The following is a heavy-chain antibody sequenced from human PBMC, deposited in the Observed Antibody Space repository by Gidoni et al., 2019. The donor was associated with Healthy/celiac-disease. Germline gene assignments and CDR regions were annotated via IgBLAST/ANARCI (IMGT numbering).Heavy chain of an antibody. J-gene: IGHJ4*02. D-gene: IGHD5-18*01. Sequence: QLQLQESGAGLVKPSETLSLTCTVSGGSISSSSYYWVWIRPPPGKGLEWIGSIYYSGSTYYNPSLKSRVTISVDTSKNQFSLKLSSVTAADTAVYYCASPRNTAMVFDYWGQGTLVTVSS. CDR2: IYYSGST. V-gene: IGHV4-39*01. CDR3: ASPRNTAMVFDY. CDR1: GGSISSSSYY.